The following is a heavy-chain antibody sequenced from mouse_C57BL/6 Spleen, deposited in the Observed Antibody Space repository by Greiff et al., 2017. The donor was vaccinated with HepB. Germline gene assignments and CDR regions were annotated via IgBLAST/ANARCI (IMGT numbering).Heavy chain of an antibody. V-gene: IGHV14-3*01. CDR1: GFNIKNTY. D-gene: IGHD1-1*01. J-gene: IGHJ4*01. CDR2: IDPANGNT. CDR3: SSPVITTIVDGPPYAMDY. Sequence: EVQLQQSVAELVRPGASVKLSCTASGFNIKNTYMHWVKQRPEQGLEWIGRIDPANGNTKYAPKFQGKATITADTSSNTAYLQLSSLTSEDTAIYYCSSPVITTIVDGPPYAMDYWGQGTSVTVSS.